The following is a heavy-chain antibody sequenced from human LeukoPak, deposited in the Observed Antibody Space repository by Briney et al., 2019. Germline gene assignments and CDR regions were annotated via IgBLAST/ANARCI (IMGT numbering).Heavy chain of an antibody. Sequence: GASLKISCKGSGYSFTSYWIGWVRQMPGKGLEWMGIIYPGDSDTRYSPSFQGQVTISADKSISTAYLQWSSLKASDTAIYYCVRRDTSGYYGYYFDYWGQGTLVTVSS. J-gene: IGHJ4*02. CDR2: IYPGDSDT. CDR1: GYSFTSYW. CDR3: VRRDTSGYYGYYFDY. V-gene: IGHV5-51*01. D-gene: IGHD5-12*01.